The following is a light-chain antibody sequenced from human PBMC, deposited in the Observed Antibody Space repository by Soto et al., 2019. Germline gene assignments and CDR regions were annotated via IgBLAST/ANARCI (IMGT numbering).Light chain of an antibody. CDR1: NIGSKN. V-gene: IGLV3-9*01. CDR3: QVWDSSTMV. J-gene: IGLJ3*02. CDR2: RDS. Sequence: SYELTQPLSVSVALGQTARITCGGNNIGSKNVHWYQQKPGQAPVLVIYRDSNRPSGIPERFSGSNSGNTATLTISRAQAGDEADYYCQVWDSSTMVFGGGTQLTVL.